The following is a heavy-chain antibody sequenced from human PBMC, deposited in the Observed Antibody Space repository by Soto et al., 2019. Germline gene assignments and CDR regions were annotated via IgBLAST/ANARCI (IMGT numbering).Heavy chain of an antibody. CDR1: GYTFTGYY. CDR2: INPSTGGT. Sequence: QVQLVQSGAEVRKPGASLKVSCKPSGYTFTGYYMHWVLQAPGQGLEWIGWINPSTGGTKYAQKFQGRVTMTRDTSISTAYLELSSLTSDDTAVYYCARKIRDYNFDYWGQGTLVTVSS. D-gene: IGHD4-17*01. J-gene: IGHJ4*02. V-gene: IGHV1-2*02. CDR3: ARKIRDYNFDY.